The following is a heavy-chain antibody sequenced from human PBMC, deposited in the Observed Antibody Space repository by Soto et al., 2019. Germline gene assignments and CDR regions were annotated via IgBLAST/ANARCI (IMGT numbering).Heavy chain of an antibody. Sequence: GGSLRLSCAASGFTVSSNYMSWVRQAPGKGLEWVSVIYSGGSTYYADSVKGRFTISRDNSKNTLYLQMNSLRAEDTAVYYCARDFATYYYDSSGYVHWGQGTLVTVSS. J-gene: IGHJ4*02. CDR1: GFTVSSNY. CDR2: IYSGGST. V-gene: IGHV3-53*01. D-gene: IGHD3-22*01. CDR3: ARDFATYYYDSSGYVH.